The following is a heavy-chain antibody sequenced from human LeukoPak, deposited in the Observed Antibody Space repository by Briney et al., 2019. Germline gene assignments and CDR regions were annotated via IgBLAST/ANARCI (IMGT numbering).Heavy chain of an antibody. CDR3: ARGLDPYKSGID. V-gene: IGHV4-34*01. CDR1: GGSFSGHY. D-gene: IGHD3-3*01. Sequence: PSETLSLTCAVYGGSFSGHYCTWIRHPPGKGLDCIGVIHPSGSTNYNPSLLSRGTLSVDTSNNQFSLRLRTVTAEDTAVYFCARGLDPYKSGIDWGQGTLVTVSS. J-gene: IGHJ4*02. CDR2: IHPSGST.